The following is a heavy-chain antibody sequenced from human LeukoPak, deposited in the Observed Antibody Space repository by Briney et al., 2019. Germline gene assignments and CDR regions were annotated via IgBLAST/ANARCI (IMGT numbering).Heavy chain of an antibody. CDR2: IYYSGST. CDR1: GGSISSGGYY. J-gene: IGHJ4*02. D-gene: IGHD5-18*01. CDR3: ARGRKDTAMIWFHY. V-gene: IGHV4-31*03. Sequence: SETLSLTCTVSGGSISSGGYYWSWIRQHPGKGLEWIGYIYYSGSTYYNPSLESRVTISVDTSENQFSLKLSSVTAADTAVYYCARGRKDTAMIWFHYWGQGTLVTVSS.